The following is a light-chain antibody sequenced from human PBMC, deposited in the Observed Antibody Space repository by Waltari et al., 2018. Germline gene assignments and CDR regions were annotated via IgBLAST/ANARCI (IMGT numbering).Light chain of an antibody. CDR1: QSISSW. J-gene: IGKJ4*01. V-gene: IGKV1-5*03. CDR2: KAA. Sequence: DIQMTQPPSSLSASIGDRVTFPCRASQSISSWLAWYQQKPGKAPTLLISKAATLERGVPSRFRGSGSGTEFTLTISSLQPDDFATYYCQQYTSFSLTVGGGTTVEIK. CDR3: QQYTSFSLT.